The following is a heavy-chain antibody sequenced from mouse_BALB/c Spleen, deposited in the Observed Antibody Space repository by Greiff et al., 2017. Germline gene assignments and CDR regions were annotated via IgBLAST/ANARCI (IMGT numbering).Heavy chain of an antibody. CDR3: TRRSSGYCFDY. Sequence: LQQPGSELVRPGASVKLSCKASGYTFTSYWMHWVKQRHGQGLEWIGNIYPGSGSTNYDEKFKSKGTLTVDTSSSTAYMHLSSLTSEDSAVYYCTRRSSGYCFDYWGQGTTLTVSS. CDR2: IYPGSGST. V-gene: IGHV1S22*01. D-gene: IGHD3-1*01. J-gene: IGHJ2*01. CDR1: GYTFTSYW.